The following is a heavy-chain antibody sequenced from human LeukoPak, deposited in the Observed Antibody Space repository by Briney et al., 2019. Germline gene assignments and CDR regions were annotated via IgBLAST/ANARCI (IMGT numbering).Heavy chain of an antibody. CDR1: GYRFTNYW. Sequence: GESLKISCQASGYRFTNYWIGWVRQMPGKGLEWMGIIYPGDSDTRYSSSFQGQVTISADKSISTAYLQWSSLKASDTAMYYCAGRGYSSSWYSDYWGQGTLVTVSS. D-gene: IGHD6-13*01. J-gene: IGHJ4*02. V-gene: IGHV5-51*01. CDR3: AGRGYSSSWYSDY. CDR2: IYPGDSDT.